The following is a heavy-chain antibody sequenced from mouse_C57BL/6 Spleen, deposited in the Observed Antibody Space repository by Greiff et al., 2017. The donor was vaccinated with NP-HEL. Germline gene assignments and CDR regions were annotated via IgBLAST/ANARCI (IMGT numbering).Heavy chain of an antibody. CDR2: IYPGDGDT. Sequence: QVQLKESGPELVKPGASVKISCKASGYAFSSSWMNWVKQRPGKGLEWIGRIYPGDGDTNYNGKFKGKATLTADKSSSTAYMQLSSLTSEDSAVYFCARSDGSSLLFDYWGQGTTLTVSS. D-gene: IGHD1-1*01. V-gene: IGHV1-82*01. J-gene: IGHJ2*01. CDR3: ARSDGSSLLFDY. CDR1: GYAFSSSW.